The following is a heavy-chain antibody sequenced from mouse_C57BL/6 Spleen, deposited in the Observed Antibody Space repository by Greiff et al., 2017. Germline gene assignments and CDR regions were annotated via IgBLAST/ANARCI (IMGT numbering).Heavy chain of an antibody. CDR2: INPGSGGT. CDR1: GYAFTNYL. D-gene: IGHD1-1*01. V-gene: IGHV1-54*01. J-gene: IGHJ4*01. CDR3: ARKIITTVVLDY. Sequence: QVQLQQSGAELVRPGTSVKVSCKASGYAFTNYLIEWVKQRPGQGLEWIGVINPGSGGTNYNEKFKGKATLTADKSSSTAYMQLSSLTSEDSAVYFCARKIITTVVLDYWGQGTSVTVSS.